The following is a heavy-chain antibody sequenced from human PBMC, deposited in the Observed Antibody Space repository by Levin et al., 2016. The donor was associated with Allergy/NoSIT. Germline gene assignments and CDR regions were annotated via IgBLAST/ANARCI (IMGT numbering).Heavy chain of an antibody. D-gene: IGHD1-26*01. CDR3: ARDTVKGGSSQFDY. V-gene: IGHV6-1*01. J-gene: IGHJ4*02. CDR2: TYYRSKWYN. Sequence: WIRQSPSRGLEWLGRTYYRSKWYNDYAVSVKSRITINPDTSKNQFSLQLNSVTPEDTAVYYCARDTVKGGSSQFDYWGQGTLVTVSS.